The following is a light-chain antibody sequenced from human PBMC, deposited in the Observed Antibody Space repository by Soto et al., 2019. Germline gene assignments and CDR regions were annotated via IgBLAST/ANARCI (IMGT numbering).Light chain of an antibody. CDR1: QGISSW. Sequence: DIQMTQSPSSVSPSVGDRVTSTFLASQGISSWLALYQPKPGKAPKLLIYATSSLQSGVPSRFSGSGSGTDFSLTISSLQPEDSATYYCQQANSFPRTVGQGTRLEIK. V-gene: IGKV1-12*01. CDR2: ATS. J-gene: IGKJ5*01. CDR3: QQANSFPRT.